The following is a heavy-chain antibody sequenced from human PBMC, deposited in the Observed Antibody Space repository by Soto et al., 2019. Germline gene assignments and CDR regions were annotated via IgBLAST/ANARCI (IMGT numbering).Heavy chain of an antibody. CDR3: ARISCSGGTCYFDH. CDR2: ISYSGST. Sequence: SETLSLTSTVSGDTISSYYWSWIRQPPGKGLKWIGYISYSGSTNYNPSLKSRVTISIDASQNQFSLKLSSVTAADTAIYYCARISCSGGTCYFDHWGQGTLVTVSS. D-gene: IGHD2-15*01. J-gene: IGHJ4*02. V-gene: IGHV4-59*01. CDR1: GDTISSYY.